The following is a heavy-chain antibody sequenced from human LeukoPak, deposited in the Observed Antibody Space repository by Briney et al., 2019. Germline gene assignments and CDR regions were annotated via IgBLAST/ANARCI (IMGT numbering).Heavy chain of an antibody. J-gene: IGHJ4*02. CDR2: IKQDGSEK. V-gene: IGHV3-7*01. D-gene: IGHD7-27*01. CDR1: GFTFSSYE. Sequence: GGSLRLSCAASGFTFSSYEMNWVRQAPGKGLEWVANIKQDGSEKYYVDSVKGRFTISRDNAKNSLYLQMNSLRAEDTAVYYCARDNWGYADYWGQGILVTVSS. CDR3: ARDNWGYADY.